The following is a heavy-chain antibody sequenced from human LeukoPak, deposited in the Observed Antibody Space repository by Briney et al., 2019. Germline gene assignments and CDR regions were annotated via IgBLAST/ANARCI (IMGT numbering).Heavy chain of an antibody. Sequence: GGSLRLSCAASGFTVSSNYMSWVRQAPGKGLEWVSVIYSCGSTYYADSVKGRFSISRDNAKNTLYLQMNSLRVEDTAVYYCARGRPHGNDYWGQGTLVTVSS. CDR2: IYSCGST. D-gene: IGHD4-23*01. J-gene: IGHJ4*02. CDR1: GFTVSSNY. V-gene: IGHV3-66*03. CDR3: ARGRPHGNDY.